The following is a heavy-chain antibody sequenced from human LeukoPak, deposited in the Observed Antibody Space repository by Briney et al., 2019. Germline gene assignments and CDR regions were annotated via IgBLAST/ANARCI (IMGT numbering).Heavy chain of an antibody. CDR2: INTNTGNP. CDR3: ARGGRMAVATTYGMDV. J-gene: IGHJ6*02. V-gene: IGHV7-4-1*02. D-gene: IGHD1-26*01. Sequence: GASVKVSCKASGYTFTSYAMNWVRQAPGQGLEWMGWINTNTGNPTYDQGFTGRFVFSLDTSVSTAYLQISSLKAEDTGVYYCARGGRMAVATTYGMDVWGQGTTVTVYS. CDR1: GYTFTSYA.